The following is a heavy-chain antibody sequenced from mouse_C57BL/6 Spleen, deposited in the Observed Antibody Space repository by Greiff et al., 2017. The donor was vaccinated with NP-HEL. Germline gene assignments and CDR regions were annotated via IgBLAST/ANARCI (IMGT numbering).Heavy chain of an antibody. CDR3: TSIYYGKAYYFDY. J-gene: IGHJ2*01. D-gene: IGHD2-1*01. Sequence: EVKVEESGGGLVQPGGSMKLSCVASGFTFSNYWMNWVRQSPEKGLEWVAQIRLKSDNYATHYAESVKGRFTISRDDSKSSVYLQMNNLRAEDTGIYYCTSIYYGKAYYFDYWGQGTTLTVSS. CDR1: GFTFSNYW. V-gene: IGHV6-3*01. CDR2: IRLKSDNYAT.